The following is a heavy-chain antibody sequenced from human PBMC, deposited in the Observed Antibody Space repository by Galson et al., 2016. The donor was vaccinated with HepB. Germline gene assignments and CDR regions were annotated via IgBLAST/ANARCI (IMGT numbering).Heavy chain of an antibody. CDR3: ASMTGTTPGGY. D-gene: IGHD1-20*01. Sequence: SLRLSCAASGFTFKEYWMSWVRQSPGKGLEWVANTNQDGSEKYYVDSVKGRFTISRDNAKNSLYLQMNSLRAEDTAVYYCASMTGTTPGGYWGQGTLVTVSS. V-gene: IGHV3-7*03. J-gene: IGHJ4*02. CDR1: GFTFKEYW. CDR2: TNQDGSEK.